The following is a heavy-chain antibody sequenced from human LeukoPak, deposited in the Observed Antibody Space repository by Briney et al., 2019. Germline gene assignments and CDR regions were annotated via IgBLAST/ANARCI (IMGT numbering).Heavy chain of an antibody. CDR1: GFTFDDFA. J-gene: IGHJ4*02. Sequence: GGSLRLSCAASGFTFDDFAMSWIRQAPGKGLEWVSGISYNGGITGYGDSVKGRSTISRDNAKNSLYLQMNSLRAEDTALYYCARVPASAISTHPRFDYWGQGTLVTVSS. CDR2: ISYNGGIT. CDR3: ARVPASAISTHPRFDY. D-gene: IGHD2-2*02. V-gene: IGHV3-20*04.